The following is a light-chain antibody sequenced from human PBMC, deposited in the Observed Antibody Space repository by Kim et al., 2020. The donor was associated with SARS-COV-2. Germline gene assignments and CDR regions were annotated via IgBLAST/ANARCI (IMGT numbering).Light chain of an antibody. Sequence: EVVLTQSPGTLSLSPGERATLSCRASQSVANTYLAWYQQQPGQAPRLLIYGTSHRATGIPDRFSGSASGTEFTLTISRLEPEDFAVYHCQHYGSSSWTFGQGTKVDIK. V-gene: IGKV3-20*01. CDR1: QSVANTY. J-gene: IGKJ1*01. CDR3: QHYGSSSWT. CDR2: GTS.